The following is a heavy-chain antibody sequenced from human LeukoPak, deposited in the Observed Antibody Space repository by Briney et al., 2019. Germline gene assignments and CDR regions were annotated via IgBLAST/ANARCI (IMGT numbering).Heavy chain of an antibody. Sequence: SETLSLTCTVSGGSISSYYWSWIRQPPGKGLEWIGYIYYSGSTNYNPSLKSRVTISVDTSKNQFSLKLSSVTAADTAVYYCARLYYFDYWGQGTLVTVSS. CDR2: IYYSGST. J-gene: IGHJ4*02. CDR1: GGSISSYY. CDR3: ARLYYFDY. V-gene: IGHV4-59*12.